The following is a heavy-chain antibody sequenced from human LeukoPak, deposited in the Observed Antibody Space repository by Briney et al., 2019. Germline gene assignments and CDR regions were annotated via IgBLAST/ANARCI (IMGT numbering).Heavy chain of an antibody. D-gene: IGHD3-22*01. J-gene: IGHJ1*01. V-gene: IGHV1-18*01. CDR3: ARDLYYDMVDAVETCCQQ. CDR1: VYTVTSYG. Sequence: ASEKVSRKPSVYTVTSYGISWVRPAPPQGVAVMGWISAYNGNTHYAQKPQGRVTMTTDTSTSTAYMELRSLRPGDPAVYYCARDLYYDMVDAVETCCQQWGEGRVLTVSS. CDR2: ISAYNGNT.